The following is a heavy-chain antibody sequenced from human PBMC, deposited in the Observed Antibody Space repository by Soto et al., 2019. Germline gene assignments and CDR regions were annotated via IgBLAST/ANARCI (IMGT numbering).Heavy chain of an antibody. CDR1: GYTFTNYG. CDR2: INVYNGNT. J-gene: IGHJ5*02. D-gene: IGHD3-10*01. Sequence: TSVKVSCKASGYTFTNYGISWVRQAPGQGLEWMGWINVYNGNTKYAQKVQGRVTMTTDTSTSTAYMELRSLRSDDTAVYYCARGVGSGSYYNQYNWFDPWGQGTLVTVSS. CDR3: ARGVGSGSYYNQYNWFDP. V-gene: IGHV1-18*01.